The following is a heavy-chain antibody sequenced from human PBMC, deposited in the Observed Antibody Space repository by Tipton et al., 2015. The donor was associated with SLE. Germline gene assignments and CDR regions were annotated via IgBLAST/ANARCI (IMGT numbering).Heavy chain of an antibody. J-gene: IGHJ5*02. CDR1: GDSIRSGSHY. V-gene: IGHV4-61*09. Sequence: TLSLTCTVSGDSIRSGSHYWNWIRRPAGKGLGWIGHIYSTGSTNYNPSLKSRVTISVDTSKNQFSLRLTSVTAADTAVYYCTRGPPTYNWFAPWGQGTLVTVSS. CDR3: TRGPPTYNWFAP. CDR2: IYSTGST.